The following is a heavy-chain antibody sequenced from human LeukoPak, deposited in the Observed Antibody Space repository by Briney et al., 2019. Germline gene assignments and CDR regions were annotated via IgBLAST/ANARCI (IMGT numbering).Heavy chain of an antibody. CDR2: IHFSGSA. Sequence: SETLSLTCIVSGGSISNYYWNWIRQPAGKGLEWIGRIHFSGSANYNPSLQSRVTMSLDTSKSQFSLKMNSVTAADTAVYYCARDHLPATVVHAFGIWGQGTMVTVSP. J-gene: IGHJ3*02. CDR1: GGSISNYY. CDR3: ARDHLPATVVHAFGI. D-gene: IGHD2-15*01. V-gene: IGHV4-4*07.